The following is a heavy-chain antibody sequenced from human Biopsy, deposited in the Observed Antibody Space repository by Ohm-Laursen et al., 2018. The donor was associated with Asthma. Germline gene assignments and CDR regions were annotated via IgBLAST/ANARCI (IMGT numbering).Heavy chain of an antibody. D-gene: IGHD6-13*01. CDR1: GYTFIEKD. J-gene: IGHJ5*02. V-gene: IGHV1-8*01. CDR2: MNPNSGNT. CDR3: ARGQKSAGDRWFDP. Sequence: SSVKVSCKASGYTFIEKDINWVRQAAGQGLEWMGWMNPNSGNTGYAQKFHGRVTMTRDTSRNTAYMEVSRLRSDDTAVYYCARGQKSAGDRWFDPWGQGTLVTVSS.